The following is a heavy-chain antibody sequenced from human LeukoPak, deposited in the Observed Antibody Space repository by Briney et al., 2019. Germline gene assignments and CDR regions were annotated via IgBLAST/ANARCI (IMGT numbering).Heavy chain of an antibody. D-gene: IGHD2-21*02. CDR1: GGSFSGYY. J-gene: IGHJ4*02. V-gene: IGHV4-34*01. Sequence: NPSETLSLTCAVYGGSFSGYYWSWIRQPPGKGLEWIGEINHSGSTNYNPSLKSRVTISVDTSKNQFSLKPSSVTAADTAVYYCARGPREVVTATFDYWGQGTLVTVSS. CDR2: INHSGST. CDR3: ARGPREVVTATFDY.